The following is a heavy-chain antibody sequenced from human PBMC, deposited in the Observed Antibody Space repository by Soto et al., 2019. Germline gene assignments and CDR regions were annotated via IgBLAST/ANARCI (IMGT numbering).Heavy chain of an antibody. J-gene: IGHJ6*02. CDR1: GYSLTNYW. Sequence: GEALKISCKGSGYSLTNYWIGGVLQMPGKGMEWVAIIYPGDSDIRYSPSFQGQVTISADKSISTAYLQWSSLKASDTAIYYCARQPSNGQWFVWGQGTTVTVSS. CDR3: ARQPSNGQWFV. V-gene: IGHV5-51*01. CDR2: IYPGDSDI. D-gene: IGHD2-8*01.